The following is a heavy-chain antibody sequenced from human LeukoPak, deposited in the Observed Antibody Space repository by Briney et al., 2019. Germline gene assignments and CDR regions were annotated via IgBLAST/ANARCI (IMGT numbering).Heavy chain of an antibody. D-gene: IGHD2-15*01. CDR3: ARDWPCNGGSCFDY. CDR2: INPKNGDT. Sequence: GSSVKVSCKASGGTFSSYAISWVRQAPGQGLEWMGWINPKNGDTNYAQNFQGRVTMTRDTSINTAYMELSSLRSDDTAVYYCARDWPCNGGSCFDYWGQGTLVTVSS. CDR1: GGTFSSYA. V-gene: IGHV1-2*02. J-gene: IGHJ4*02.